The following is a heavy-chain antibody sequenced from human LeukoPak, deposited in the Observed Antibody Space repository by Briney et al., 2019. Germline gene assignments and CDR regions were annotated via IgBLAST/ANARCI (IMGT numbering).Heavy chain of an antibody. V-gene: IGHV3-30*18. CDR1: GFTFSSYG. CDR2: ISYDGSNK. Sequence: GRSLRLSCAASGFTFSSYGMHWVRQAPGKGLEWVAVISYDGSNKYYADSVKGRFTISRDNSKNTLYLQMNSLRAEDTAVYYCAKTGYSSGCFDYWGQGTLVTVSS. CDR3: AKTGYSSGCFDY. J-gene: IGHJ4*02. D-gene: IGHD6-19*01.